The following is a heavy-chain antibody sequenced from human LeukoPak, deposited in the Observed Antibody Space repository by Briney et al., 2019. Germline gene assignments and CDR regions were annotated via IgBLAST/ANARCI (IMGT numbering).Heavy chain of an antibody. CDR3: AKDMVRGVIYYYYGMDV. J-gene: IGHJ6*02. CDR2: ISGSGGST. D-gene: IGHD3-10*01. V-gene: IGHV3-23*01. CDR1: GFTFSSYA. Sequence: AGGSLRLSCAASGFTFSSYAMSWVRQAPGKGLEWVPAISGSGGSTYYADSVKGRSTISRDNSKNTLYLQMNSLRAEDTAVYYCAKDMVRGVIYYYYGMDVWGQGTTVTVSS.